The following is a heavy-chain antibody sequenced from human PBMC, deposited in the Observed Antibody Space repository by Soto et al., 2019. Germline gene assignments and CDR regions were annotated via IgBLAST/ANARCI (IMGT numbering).Heavy chain of an antibody. V-gene: IGHV1-69*01. D-gene: IGHD4-17*01. Sequence: QVQLVQSGAEVKKPGSSVKVSCKASGGAFSSYAISWVRQAPGQGLEWMGGIIPIFGTANYAQKFQGRVTITADESTSTAYMELSSLRSEDTAVYYCARTRGPTVTTVYYYGMDVWGQGTTVTVSS. J-gene: IGHJ6*02. CDR2: IIPIFGTA. CDR1: GGAFSSYA. CDR3: ARTRGPTVTTVYYYGMDV.